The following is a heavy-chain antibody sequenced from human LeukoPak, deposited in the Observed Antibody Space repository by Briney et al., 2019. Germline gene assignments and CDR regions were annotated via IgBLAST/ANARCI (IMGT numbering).Heavy chain of an antibody. J-gene: IGHJ5*02. V-gene: IGHV1-2*02. Sequence: ASVKVSCKASGYTFTDYYMHWVRQAPGQGLEWMGWINPNSGGTNYAQKFQGRVTMTRDTSISTAYMELSRLRSDDTAVYYCAGGGLRGAYNWFDPWGQGTLVTVSS. CDR3: AGGGLRGAYNWFDP. D-gene: IGHD3-16*01. CDR1: GYTFTDYY. CDR2: INPNSGGT.